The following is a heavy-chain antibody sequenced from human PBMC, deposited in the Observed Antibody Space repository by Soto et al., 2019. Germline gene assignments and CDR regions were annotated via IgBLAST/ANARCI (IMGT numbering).Heavy chain of an antibody. Sequence: QAQLVQSGAEVKKPGASVRVSCKTSGYPFTDYFIHWVRQAAGQGLEWVGIISLYHHSTSYAQKFQGRLTVTADTSTTTVYMDLSSLTSEDSAVYWCARELYSCGGDCPYYMDYWGQGTLVTVSS. CDR3: ARELYSCGGDCPYYMDY. D-gene: IGHD2-21*02. CDR2: ISLYHHST. CDR1: GYPFTDYF. J-gene: IGHJ4*02. V-gene: IGHV1-46*01.